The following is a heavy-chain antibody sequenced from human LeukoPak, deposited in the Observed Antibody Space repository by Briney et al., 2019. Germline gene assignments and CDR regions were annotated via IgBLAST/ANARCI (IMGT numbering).Heavy chain of an antibody. CDR1: GGTFSSYG. D-gene: IGHD6-19*01. V-gene: IGHV1-69*13. J-gene: IGHJ3*01. Sequence: SVKVSCKASGGTFSSYGISWVRQAPGQGLEWMGGIIPIFGKVKYPQKFHGRVTITADESTSTVYMELSSLRSEDTAVYYCARDQAVAGTTDAFDPWGQGTMVTVSS. CDR2: IIPIFGKV. CDR3: ARDQAVAGTTDAFDP.